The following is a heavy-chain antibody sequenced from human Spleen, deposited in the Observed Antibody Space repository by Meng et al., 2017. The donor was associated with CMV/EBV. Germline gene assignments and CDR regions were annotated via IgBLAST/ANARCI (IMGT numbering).Heavy chain of an antibody. CDR2: INHSGST. J-gene: IGHJ5*02. V-gene: IGHV4-34*01. D-gene: IGHD2-2*01. CDR1: GGSFSGYY. CDR3: ARDGCGSTSCYVGAGNWFDP. Sequence: SETLSLTCAVYGGSFSGYYWSWIRQPPGKGLEWIGEINHSGSTNYNPSLKSRVTISVDTSMNQFSLELSSVTAADTAVYYCARDGCGSTSCYVGAGNWFDPWGQGTLVTVSS.